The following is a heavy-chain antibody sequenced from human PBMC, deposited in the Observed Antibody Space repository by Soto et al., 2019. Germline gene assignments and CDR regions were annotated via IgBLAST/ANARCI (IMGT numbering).Heavy chain of an antibody. CDR2: IWYDGSNK. D-gene: IGHD2-2*01. CDR3: ARDYEAAMFHGDNHYFDY. V-gene: IGHV3-33*01. Sequence: GGSLRLSCAASGFTFSSYGMHWVRQAPGKGLEWVAVIWYDGSNKYYADSVKGRFTISRDNSKNTLYLQMNSLRAEDTAVYYCARDYEAAMFHGDNHYFDYWGQGTLVTISS. J-gene: IGHJ4*02. CDR1: GFTFSSYG.